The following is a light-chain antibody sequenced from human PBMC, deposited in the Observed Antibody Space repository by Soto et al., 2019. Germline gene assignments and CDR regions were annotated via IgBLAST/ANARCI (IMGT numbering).Light chain of an antibody. J-gene: IGKJ1*01. Sequence: EIVLTQSPGTLSLSPGERATLSCRASQSVSTRSLAWYQQKPGQAPRLLIYGASSRATGIPARFSGSGSGTEFTLTITSLQSEDFAVYYCQQYNSWPRTFGQGTKVDIK. CDR3: QQYNSWPRT. V-gene: IGKV3-15*01. CDR2: GAS. CDR1: QSVSTRS.